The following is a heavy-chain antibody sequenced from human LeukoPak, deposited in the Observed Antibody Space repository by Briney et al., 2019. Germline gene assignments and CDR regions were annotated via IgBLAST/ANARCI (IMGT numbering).Heavy chain of an antibody. CDR1: GGSLSTYD. D-gene: IGHD3-22*01. Sequence: SETLSLTCTVSGGSLSTYDWSWIRQPPGKGLEWIACIYYTGSTNYNPSLKSRGTISVDTSKNQFSLRLTSVTAADTAVYYCARSAPHASYMIPHGAFDIWGQGTMVTVSS. J-gene: IGHJ3*02. CDR2: IYYTGST. CDR3: ARSAPHASYMIPHGAFDI. V-gene: IGHV4-59*08.